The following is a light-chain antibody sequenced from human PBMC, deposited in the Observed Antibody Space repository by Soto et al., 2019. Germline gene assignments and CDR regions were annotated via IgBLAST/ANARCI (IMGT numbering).Light chain of an antibody. J-gene: IGLJ2*01. V-gene: IGLV2-14*03. Sequence: QSALTQPASVSGSPGQSITISCTGTSSDVGGYNYISWYQQHPGKAPKFIIYDVRNRPSGVSKRFSGSRSGNTASLTISGLQAEDEADYYCSSYTSSSTVIFGGGTKLTDL. CDR2: DVR. CDR3: SSYTSSSTVI. CDR1: SSDVGGYNY.